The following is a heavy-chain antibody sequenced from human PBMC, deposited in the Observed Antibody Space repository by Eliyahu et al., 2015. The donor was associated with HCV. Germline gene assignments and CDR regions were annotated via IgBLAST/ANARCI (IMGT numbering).Heavy chain of an antibody. V-gene: IGHV3-11*01. CDR1: GFTFSDYY. CDR3: ARDKIQYYDFWSGYSTGYYYGMDV. D-gene: IGHD3-3*01. Sequence: QVQLVESGGGLVKPGGSLRLSCAASGFTFSDYYMSWIRQAPGKGLGWVSYISSSGSTIYYADSVKGRFTISRDNAKNSLYLQMNSLRAEDTAVYYCARDKIQYYDFWSGYSTGYYYGMDVWGQGTTVTVSS. J-gene: IGHJ6*02. CDR2: ISSSGSTI.